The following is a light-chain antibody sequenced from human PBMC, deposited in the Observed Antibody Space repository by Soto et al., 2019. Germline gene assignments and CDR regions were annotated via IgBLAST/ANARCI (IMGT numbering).Light chain of an antibody. J-gene: IGLJ2*01. CDR2: ANN. CDR3: QSYDSSLNSRV. CDR1: SSNVGAGYD. Sequence: QSVLTQPPSVSGAPGQRVTMSCTGSSSNVGAGYDVHWYQHLPGTAPKLLIYANNNRPSGVPDRFSGSKSGTSASLAISGLQAEDDADYYCQSYDSSLNSRVFGGGTQLTVL. V-gene: IGLV1-40*01.